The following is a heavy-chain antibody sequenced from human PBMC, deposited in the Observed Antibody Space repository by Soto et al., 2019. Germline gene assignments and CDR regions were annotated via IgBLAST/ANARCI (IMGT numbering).Heavy chain of an antibody. CDR3: VRYCSGGSCYSALLYYYGMDV. J-gene: IGHJ6*02. V-gene: IGHV3-33*01. CDR2: IWYDGSNK. D-gene: IGHD2-15*01. CDR1: GFTFSSYG. Sequence: VGSLRLSCAASGFTFSSYGMHWVRQAPGKGLEWVAVIWYDGSNKYYADSVKGRFTISRDNSKNTLYLQMNSLRAEDTAVYYCVRYCSGGSCYSALLYYYGMDVWGQGTTVTVSS.